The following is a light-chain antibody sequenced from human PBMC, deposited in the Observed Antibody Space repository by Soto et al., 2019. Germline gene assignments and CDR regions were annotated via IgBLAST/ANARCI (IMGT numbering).Light chain of an antibody. V-gene: IGLV1-51*02. CDR2: EDN. J-gene: IGLJ2*01. CDR3: GTWDGSLSAVV. CDR1: SSNIGNNY. Sequence: QLVLTQPPSVSAAPGQKVTISCSGSSSNIGNNYVSWFQQLPGTAPKLLIYEDNKRPSEIPDRFSGSKSGTSATLGITGLQTGDEADYYCGTWDGSLSAVVFGGGTKLTVL.